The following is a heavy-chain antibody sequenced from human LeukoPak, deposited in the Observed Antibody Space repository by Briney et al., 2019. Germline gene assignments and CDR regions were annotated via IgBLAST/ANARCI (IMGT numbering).Heavy chain of an antibody. CDR3: ARMTTVTTYDY. J-gene: IGHJ4*02. CDR1: GFTFSSYA. D-gene: IGHD4-17*01. Sequence: GGYLRLSRAASGFTFSSYAMSWVRQAPGKGLEWVSAISGSGGSTYYADSVKGRFTISRDNSKNTLYLQMNSLRAEDTAVYYCARMTTVTTYDYWGQGTLVTVSS. CDR2: ISGSGGST. V-gene: IGHV3-23*01.